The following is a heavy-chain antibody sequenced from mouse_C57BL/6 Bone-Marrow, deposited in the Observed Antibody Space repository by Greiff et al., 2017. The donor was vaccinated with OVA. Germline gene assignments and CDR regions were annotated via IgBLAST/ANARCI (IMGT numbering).Heavy chain of an antibody. D-gene: IGHD2-3*01. J-gene: IGHJ4*01. CDR1: GYTFTDYE. CDR3: TREGDGYHAPMDY. V-gene: IGHV1-15*01. CDR2: IDPETGGT. Sequence: VQLQQSGAELVRPGASVTLSCKASGYTFTDYEMHWVKQTPVHGLEWIGAIDPETGGTAYNQKFKGKAILTADKSSSTAYMELRSLTSEDSAVYYCTREGDGYHAPMDYWGQGTSVTVSS.